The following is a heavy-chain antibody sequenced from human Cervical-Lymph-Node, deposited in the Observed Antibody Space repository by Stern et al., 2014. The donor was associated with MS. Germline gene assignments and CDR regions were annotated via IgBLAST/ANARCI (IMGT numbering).Heavy chain of an antibody. V-gene: IGHV4-31*03. D-gene: IGHD1-14*01. J-gene: IGHJ4*02. Sequence: QVPLQESGPGVVKPSQTLSLTCTVTGGSLTSGGYFWNWVRQYPGKGLEWIGFLSYSGTSSYSASLKGRISISVDTSKNQFSLKLKYVTAADTAIYFCARDDRSRFTDWGQGTLVTVSS. CDR2: LSYSGTS. CDR3: ARDDRSRFTD. CDR1: GGSLTSGGYF.